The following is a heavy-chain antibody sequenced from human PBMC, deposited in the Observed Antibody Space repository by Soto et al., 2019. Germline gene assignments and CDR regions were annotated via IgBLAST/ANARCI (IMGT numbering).Heavy chain of an antibody. Sequence: SETLSLTCAVSSGSISSSNWWSWVRQPPGKGLEWIGEIYHSGSTNYNPSLKSRVTISVDKSKNQFSLKLSSVTAADTAVYYCARSSTGTNYYYYMEVWGKGTTVTVSS. V-gene: IGHV4-4*02. CDR2: IYHSGST. D-gene: IGHD4-17*01. CDR1: SGSISSSNW. CDR3: ARSSTGTNYYYYMEV. J-gene: IGHJ6*03.